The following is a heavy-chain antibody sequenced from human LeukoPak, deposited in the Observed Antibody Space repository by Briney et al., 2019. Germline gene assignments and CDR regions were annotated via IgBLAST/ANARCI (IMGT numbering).Heavy chain of an antibody. V-gene: IGHV3-23*01. CDR1: GFTFSSYA. CDR3: ARQLGYCSGGTCYFDL. D-gene: IGHD2-15*01. Sequence: QTGGSLRLSCVASGFTFSSYAMSWVRQAPGKGLEWVSAVSSGGGDTYHADSVKGRFTISRDNSRDMVYLQMSSLRAEDTAVYYCARQLGYCSGGTCYFDLWGQGTLVTVSS. J-gene: IGHJ4*02. CDR2: VSSGGGDT.